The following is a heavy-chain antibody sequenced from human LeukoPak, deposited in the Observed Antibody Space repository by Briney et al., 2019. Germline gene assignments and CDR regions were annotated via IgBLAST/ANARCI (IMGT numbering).Heavy chain of an antibody. V-gene: IGHV3-30*18. CDR2: ISYDGGSK. CDR1: GFTFSSYG. Sequence: PGRSLRLSCAASGFTFSSYGIHWVRQAPGKGLEWVAVISYDGGSKYYADSVKGRFTISRDNSKNTLYLQMSSLRAEDTAVYYCAKVPARGYSYGYDYFDYWGQGTLVTVSS. CDR3: AKVPARGYSYGYDYFDY. J-gene: IGHJ4*02. D-gene: IGHD5-18*01.